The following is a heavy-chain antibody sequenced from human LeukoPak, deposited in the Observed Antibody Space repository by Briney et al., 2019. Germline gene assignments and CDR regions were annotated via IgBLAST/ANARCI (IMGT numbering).Heavy chain of an antibody. CDR1: GDSISSYY. V-gene: IGHV4-59*01. CDR2: IYYSVST. J-gene: IGHJ6*03. Sequence: PSETLSLACTASGDSISSYYWSWIRQPPGKGLDWIGDIYYSVSTNYNPSLKTRVTISGDTSKNQFSLKLSSVTAAATAVYYCARMPPPPTAMDYYYYMDVWGKGTTVTVSS. CDR3: ARMPPPPTAMDYYYYMDV. D-gene: IGHD2-2*01.